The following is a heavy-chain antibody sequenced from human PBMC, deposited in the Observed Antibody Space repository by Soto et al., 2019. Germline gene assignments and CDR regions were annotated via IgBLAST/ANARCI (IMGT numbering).Heavy chain of an antibody. CDR3: ARGLGGRMDA. Sequence: QVQLVQSGAEVKKPGSSVRVSCKASGTIFSSYTISWVRQAPGQGLEWMGRIIPILGETNSAQKFQGRVTLTADNSTNTAYMQLNSLRLEDTAVYYCARGLGGRMDAWGQGTTVTVSS. J-gene: IGHJ6*02. CDR1: GTIFSSYT. CDR2: IIPILGET. V-gene: IGHV1-69*08. D-gene: IGHD3-16*01.